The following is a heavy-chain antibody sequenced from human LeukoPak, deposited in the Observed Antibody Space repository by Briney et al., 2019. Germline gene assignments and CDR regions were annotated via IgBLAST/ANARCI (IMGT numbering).Heavy chain of an antibody. Sequence: SQTLCLTCTVSGGSISSGDYYWSWIRQPPGKGLEWIGYIYYSGSTYYNPSLKSRVTISVDTSKNQFSLKLSSVTAADTAVYYCARDLLYYYDSSGDAFDIWGQGTMVTVSS. J-gene: IGHJ3*02. V-gene: IGHV4-30-4*08. D-gene: IGHD3-22*01. CDR2: IYYSGST. CDR3: ARDLLYYYDSSGDAFDI. CDR1: GGSISSGDYY.